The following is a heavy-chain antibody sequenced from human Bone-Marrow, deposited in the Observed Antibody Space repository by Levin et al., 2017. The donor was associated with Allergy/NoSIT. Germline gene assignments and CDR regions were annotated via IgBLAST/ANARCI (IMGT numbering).Heavy chain of an antibody. D-gene: IGHD6-19*01. J-gene: IGHJ4*02. CDR1: GFTFSAYG. CDR2: ITGGVGTT. Sequence: SGESLKISCAASGFTFSAYGMNWVRQAPGKGLEWVAGITGGVGTTYYADSVKGRFTISKDISKDTLFLQMNSLRAEDTAVYFCARRSGSGWFRFAPFEYWGQGTLVTVSS. V-gene: IGHV3-23*01. CDR3: ARRSGSGWFRFAPFEY.